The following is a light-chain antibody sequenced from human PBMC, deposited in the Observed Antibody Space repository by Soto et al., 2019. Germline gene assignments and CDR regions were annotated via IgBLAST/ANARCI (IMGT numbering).Light chain of an antibody. CDR1: SCDIGGYNY. CDR3: ASYAGSNNYV. V-gene: IGLV2-8*01. J-gene: IGLJ1*01. CDR2: DVT. Sequence: QSALTQPPSASGSPGQSVTISCTGTSCDIGGYNYVSWYQQHPGKAPKLIIYDVTKRPSGVPDRFSGSRSANTASLTVSGLQAEDEADYYCASYAGSNNYVFXTGTKLTVL.